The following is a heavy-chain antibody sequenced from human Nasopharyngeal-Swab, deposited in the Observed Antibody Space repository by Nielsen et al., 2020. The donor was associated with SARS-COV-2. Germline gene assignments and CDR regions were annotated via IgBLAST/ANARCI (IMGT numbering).Heavy chain of an antibody. CDR1: GITLSSYA. V-gene: IGHV3-23*03. CDR2: IYSGGSST. CDR3: AKVASSSWYNYFDY. Sequence: GSLKISCSAPGITLSSYAMSWVRQAPGQGLEWVSVIYSGGSSTYYADSVTGPFTLSRDNSKNTLYLQMNSLRAEDTAVYYCAKVASSSWYNYFDYWGQGTRVTVSS. D-gene: IGHD6-13*01. J-gene: IGHJ4*02.